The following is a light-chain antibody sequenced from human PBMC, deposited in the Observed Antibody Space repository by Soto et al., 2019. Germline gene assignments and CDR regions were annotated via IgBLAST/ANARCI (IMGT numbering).Light chain of an antibody. J-gene: IGLJ1*01. V-gene: IGLV2-14*03. Sequence: QSALTQPASVSGSPGQSITISCTGTSSDVGGNKYVSWYQHYPGKAPKLMICDVSNRPSGVSNRFSGSKSGNTASLTISGLQAEDEADYYCSAFTGTTYDFGTGTKVTDL. CDR2: DVS. CDR3: SAFTGTTYD. CDR1: SSDVGGNKY.